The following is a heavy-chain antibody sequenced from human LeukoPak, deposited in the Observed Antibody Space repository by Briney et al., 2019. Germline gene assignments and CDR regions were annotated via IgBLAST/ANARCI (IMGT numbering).Heavy chain of an antibody. Sequence: PSETLSPTCTVSGCSISSSSYYWGWIRQPPGKGLEWIGSIYYSGSTYYNPSLKSRVTISVDTSKNQFSLKLSSVTAADTAVYYCASGFSLKGATDAYYFDYWGQGTLVTVSS. D-gene: IGHD1-26*01. J-gene: IGHJ4*02. CDR3: ASGFSLKGATDAYYFDY. CDR1: GCSISSSSYY. CDR2: IYYSGST. V-gene: IGHV4-39*01.